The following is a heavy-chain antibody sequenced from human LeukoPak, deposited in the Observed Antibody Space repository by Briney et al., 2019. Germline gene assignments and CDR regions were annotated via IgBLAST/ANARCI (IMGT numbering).Heavy chain of an antibody. CDR3: ARDKSSSWSPPDY. Sequence: GGSLRLSCVASGFTFSTSWMTWVRQAPGKGLEWVANINQDGSEEKYADSVKGRFTIFRDNTRNSVYLQMNSLRAEDTAVYYCARDKSSSWSPPDYWGQGTLVTVSS. V-gene: IGHV3-7*01. D-gene: IGHD6-13*01. CDR2: INQDGSEE. J-gene: IGHJ4*02. CDR1: GFTFSTSW.